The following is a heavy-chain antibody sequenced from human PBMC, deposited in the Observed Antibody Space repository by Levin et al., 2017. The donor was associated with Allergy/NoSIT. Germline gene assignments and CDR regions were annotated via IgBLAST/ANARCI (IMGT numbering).Heavy chain of an antibody. CDR2: ITRTSGKI. J-gene: IGHJ4*02. D-gene: IGHD7-27*01. CDR3: VTDESGDEDFDY. V-gene: IGHV3-48*01. Sequence: GGSLRLSCTASGFILRTSDMNWVRQAPGKGLEWISFITRTSGKISYADSVKGRFTVSRDNAKNSLYLDMNRLRAEDTAVYYCVTDESGDEDFDYWGQGTLVTVSS. CDR1: GFILRTSD.